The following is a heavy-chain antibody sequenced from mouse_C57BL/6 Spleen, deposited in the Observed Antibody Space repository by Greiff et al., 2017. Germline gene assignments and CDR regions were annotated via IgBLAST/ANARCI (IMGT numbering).Heavy chain of an antibody. J-gene: IGHJ4*01. D-gene: IGHD1-1*01. V-gene: IGHV8-8*01. CDR2: IWWDDDK. CDR3: ARASYYGSSLYAMDY. Sequence: QVTLKESGPGILQPSQTLSLTCSFSGFSLSTFGMGVGWIRQPSGKGLEWLAHIWWDDDKYYNPALKSRLTISKDTSKNQVFLKIANVDAADTATYYCARASYYGSSLYAMDYWGQGTSVTVSS. CDR1: GFSLSTFGMG.